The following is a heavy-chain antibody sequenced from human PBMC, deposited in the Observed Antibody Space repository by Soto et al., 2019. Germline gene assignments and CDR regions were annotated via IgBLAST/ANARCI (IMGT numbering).Heavy chain of an antibody. D-gene: IGHD5-12*01. V-gene: IGHV4-39*01. Sequence: SETLPLTWTVSGGSISSSIYYWSWIRQPPGKGLEGIGSIYYSGSTYYNPSLKSRVTISVATSKNQSSLKLSSVTAADTAVYYCARLPDGEMATMIYYYYGMDVWGQGTTVTVSS. CDR2: IYYSGST. J-gene: IGHJ6*02. CDR1: GGSISSSIYY. CDR3: ARLPDGEMATMIYYYYGMDV.